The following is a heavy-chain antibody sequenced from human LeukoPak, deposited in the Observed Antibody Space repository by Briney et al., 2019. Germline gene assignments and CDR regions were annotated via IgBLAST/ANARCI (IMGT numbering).Heavy chain of an antibody. CDR3: ARGNYDFWSGTPQNNWFDP. Sequence: GASVKVSCKASGYTFTSYGISWVRQAPGQGLEWMGWISAYNGNTNYAQKLQGRVTMTTDTSTSTAYMELRSLRSDDTAVYYCARGNYDFWSGTPQNNWFDPWGQGTLVTVSS. D-gene: IGHD3-3*01. CDR1: GYTFTSYG. CDR2: ISAYNGNT. J-gene: IGHJ5*02. V-gene: IGHV1-18*01.